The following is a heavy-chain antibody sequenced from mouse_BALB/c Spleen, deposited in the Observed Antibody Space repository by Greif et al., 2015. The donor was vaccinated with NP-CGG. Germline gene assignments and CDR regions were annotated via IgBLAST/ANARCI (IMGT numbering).Heavy chain of an antibody. CDR1: GFNIKDTY. J-gene: IGHJ4*01. CDR2: IDPANGNT. V-gene: IGHV14-3*02. Sequence: EVQLQQSGAELVKPGTSVKLSCTASGFNIKDTYMHWVKQRPEQGLEWIGRIDPANGNTKYDPKFQGKATITADTSSNTAYLQLSSLTSEDTAVYYCARYYRYPYYAMDYWGQGTSVTGSS. D-gene: IGHD2-14*01. CDR3: ARYYRYPYYAMDY.